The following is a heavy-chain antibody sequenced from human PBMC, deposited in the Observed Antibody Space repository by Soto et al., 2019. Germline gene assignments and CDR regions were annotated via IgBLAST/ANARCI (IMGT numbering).Heavy chain of an antibody. D-gene: IGHD3-10*01. CDR1: GGSVSNISDY. J-gene: IGHJ6*02. Sequence: SETLSLTCTVSGGSVSNISDYWSWVRQPPGKGLEWIGYIYYGGSADYNPSLGSRVTISLDTSKNQFSLKLSSVTTADTAVYYCARGVGFGYYYYHMDLWGQGATVTVSS. V-gene: IGHV4-61*01. CDR2: IYYGGSA. CDR3: ARGVGFGYYYYHMDL.